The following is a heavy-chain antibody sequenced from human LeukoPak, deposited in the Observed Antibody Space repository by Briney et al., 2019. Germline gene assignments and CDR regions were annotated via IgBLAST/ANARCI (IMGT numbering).Heavy chain of an antibody. J-gene: IGHJ4*02. Sequence: PGGSLRLSCRASGFSFSSFAMNWVRQAPGKGPEWVSSIDGAASNTYYADSVKGRFTLSRDKSKNAVFLQMNSLRVEDTAMYYCARDRVLVVAGFFEYWGPGTLVTVSS. V-gene: IGHV3-23*01. CDR3: ARDRVLVVAGFFEY. CDR1: GFSFSSFA. D-gene: IGHD6-19*01. CDR2: IDGAASNT.